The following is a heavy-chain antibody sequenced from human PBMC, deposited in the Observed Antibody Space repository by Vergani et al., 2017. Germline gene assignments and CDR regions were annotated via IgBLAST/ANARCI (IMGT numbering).Heavy chain of an antibody. CDR3: ARVPTRIVGATTPFDY. J-gene: IGHJ4*02. D-gene: IGHD1-26*01. V-gene: IGHV3-49*04. CDR2: IRSKAYGGTT. CDR1: GFTFGDYA. Sequence: EVQLVESGGGLVQPGRSLRLSCTASGFTFGDYAMSWVRQAPGKGLEWVGFIRSKAYGGTTEYAASVKGRFTISRDDSKSIAYLQMNSLKTEDTAVYYCARVPTRIVGATTPFDYWGQGTLVTVSS.